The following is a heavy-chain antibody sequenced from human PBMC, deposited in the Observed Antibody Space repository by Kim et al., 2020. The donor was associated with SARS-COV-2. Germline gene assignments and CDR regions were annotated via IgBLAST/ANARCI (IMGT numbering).Heavy chain of an antibody. CDR1: GDSVSSNSAA. J-gene: IGHJ4*02. CDR3: VRDGGDSLGHFDY. D-gene: IGHD2-21*02. Sequence: SQTLSLTCAISGDSVSSNSAAWNWFRQSPSRGLEWLGMTYYRSKWFNDYEVSVKSRVSVNPDTTKNQFSLHLSSVTPEDTAVYYCVRDGGDSLGHFDYWGQGILVTVSS. V-gene: IGHV6-1*01. CDR2: TYYRSKWFN.